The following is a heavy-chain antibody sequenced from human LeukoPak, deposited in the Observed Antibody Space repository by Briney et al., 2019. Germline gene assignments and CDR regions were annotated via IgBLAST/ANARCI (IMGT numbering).Heavy chain of an antibody. D-gene: IGHD3-22*01. CDR2: INHSGST. CDR1: GGSFSGYY. Sequence: PSETLSLTCAVYGGSFSGYYWSWIRQPPGKGLEWIGEINHSGSTNYDPSLRSRVTISVDTSKNQFSLKLSSVTAADTAVYYCARVTGYMIEDYFDYWGQGTLVTVSS. V-gene: IGHV4-34*01. CDR3: ARVTGYMIEDYFDY. J-gene: IGHJ4*02.